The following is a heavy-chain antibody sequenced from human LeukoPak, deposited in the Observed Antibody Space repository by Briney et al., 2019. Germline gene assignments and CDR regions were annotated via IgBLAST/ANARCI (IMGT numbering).Heavy chain of an antibody. CDR2: ISWNSGSI. Sequence: GGSLRLSCAASGFTFDDYAMHWVRQAPGKGLEWVSGISWNSGSIGYADSVKGRFTISRDNAKNSLYLQMNSPRAEDTALYYCAKDRIVPYYDFWSGYYKAAIDAYYFDYWGQGTLVTVSS. D-gene: IGHD3-3*01. V-gene: IGHV3-9*01. CDR1: GFTFDDYA. J-gene: IGHJ4*02. CDR3: AKDRIVPYYDFWSGYYKAAIDAYYFDY.